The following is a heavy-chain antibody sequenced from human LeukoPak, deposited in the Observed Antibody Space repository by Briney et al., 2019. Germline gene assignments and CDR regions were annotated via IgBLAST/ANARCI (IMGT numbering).Heavy chain of an antibody. Sequence: GGSLRLSCEASGFTFRSYGMTWVRQAPGKGLQWVANIKEDGSQTYYVDSVKGRFTISRDNAKNSLYLQMNSLRAEDTAVYYCARGVRTFDYWGQGTLVTVSS. CDR3: ARGVRTFDY. CDR2: IKEDGSQT. V-gene: IGHV3-7*01. J-gene: IGHJ4*02. CDR1: GFTFRSYG. D-gene: IGHD2-2*01.